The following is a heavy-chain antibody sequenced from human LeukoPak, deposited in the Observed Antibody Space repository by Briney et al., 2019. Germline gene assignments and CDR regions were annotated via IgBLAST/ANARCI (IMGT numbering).Heavy chain of an antibody. J-gene: IGHJ4*02. CDR2: IYTSGST. V-gene: IGHV4-61*02. Sequence: SETLSLTCTVSGGSISSSSYHWSWIRQPAGKGLEWIGRIYTSGSTNYNPSLKSRVTISVDTSKNQFSLKLSSVTAADTAVYYCARATPSGYDSSGYYLPLTYWGQGALVTVSS. CDR3: ARATPSGYDSSGYYLPLTY. CDR1: GGSISSSSYH. D-gene: IGHD3-22*01.